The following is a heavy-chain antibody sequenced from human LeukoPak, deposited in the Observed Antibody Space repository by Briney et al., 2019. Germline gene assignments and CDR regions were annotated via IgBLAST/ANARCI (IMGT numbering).Heavy chain of an antibody. CDR3: AKGIGIAGSPPFDY. CDR2: ISYDGSNK. J-gene: IGHJ4*02. D-gene: IGHD6-13*01. CDR1: GFTFSSYG. Sequence: PGRSLRLSCAASGFTFSSYGMHWVRQAPGKGLEWVAVISYDGSNKYYADSVKGRFTISRDNSKNTLYLQMNSLRAEDTAVYYCAKGIGIAGSPPFDYWGQGTLVTVSS. V-gene: IGHV3-30*18.